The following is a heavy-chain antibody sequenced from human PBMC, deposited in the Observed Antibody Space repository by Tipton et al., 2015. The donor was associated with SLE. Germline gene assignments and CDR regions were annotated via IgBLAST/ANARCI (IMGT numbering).Heavy chain of an antibody. Sequence: QLVQSGAEVKKPGSSVKVSCKASGGTFSSYAFSWVRQAPGHGLEWMGGFIPIFGTANYAQKFQGSITITADESTSTAYMELSSLRSEDTAVYYCARGNYFDAFDIWGQGTMVTVSS. CDR1: GGTFSSYA. J-gene: IGHJ3*02. D-gene: IGHD3-10*01. CDR2: FIPIFGTA. V-gene: IGHV1-69*01. CDR3: ARGNYFDAFDI.